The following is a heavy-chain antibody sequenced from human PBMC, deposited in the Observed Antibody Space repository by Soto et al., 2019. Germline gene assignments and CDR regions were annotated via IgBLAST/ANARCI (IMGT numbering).Heavy chain of an antibody. CDR2: IIPIFGTA. CDR3: ARDIYCGGDSYSSGYYYYGMDV. V-gene: IGHV1-69*01. CDR1: GGTFSSYA. D-gene: IGHD2-21*02. Sequence: QMQLVQSGAEVKKPGSSVKVSCKASGGTFSSYAISWVRQAPGQGLEWMGGIIPIFGTANYAQKFQGRVTITADESTSTAYMELSSLRSEDTAVYYCARDIYCGGDSYSSGYYYYGMDVWGQGTTVTVSS. J-gene: IGHJ6*02.